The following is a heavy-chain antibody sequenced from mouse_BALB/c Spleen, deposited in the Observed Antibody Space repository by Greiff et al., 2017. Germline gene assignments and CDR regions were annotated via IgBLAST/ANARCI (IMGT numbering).Heavy chain of an antibody. Sequence: QVQLQQPGAELVKPGAPVKLSCKASGYTFTSYWMNWVKQRPGRGLEWIGRIDPSDSETHYNQKFKDKATLTVDKSSSTAYIQLSSLTSEDSAVYYCARQGSSYRYFDVWGAGTTVTVSS. CDR2: IDPSDSET. J-gene: IGHJ1*01. CDR3: ARQGSSYRYFDV. CDR1: GYTFTSYW. V-gene: IGHV1-69*02. D-gene: IGHD1-1*01.